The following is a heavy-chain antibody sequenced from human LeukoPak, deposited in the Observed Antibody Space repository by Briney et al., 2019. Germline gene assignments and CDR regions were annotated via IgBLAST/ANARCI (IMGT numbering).Heavy chain of an antibody. CDR3: AKDWGTTGTTGWLFDP. CDR1: GFTFSSYT. CDR2: LSGSGGST. D-gene: IGHD1-1*01. V-gene: IGHV3-23*01. Sequence: GRCLRLSCAASGFTFSSYTMSWVRQAPGRRLEWVSALSGSGGSTYYADSVKGRFTISRDNSKNTLYLQMNSLRVEDTAVYYCAKDWGTTGTTGWLFDPWGQGTLVTVSS. J-gene: IGHJ5*02.